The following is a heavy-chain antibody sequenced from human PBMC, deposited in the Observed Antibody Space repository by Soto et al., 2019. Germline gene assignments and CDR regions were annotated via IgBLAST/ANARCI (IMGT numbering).Heavy chain of an antibody. D-gene: IGHD2-8*02. CDR2: IKSKTDGGTT. V-gene: IGHV3-15*01. CDR1: GFTFSNAW. CDR3: TTEFLWGNTGGRPYPDY. Sequence: GGSLRLSCAASGFTFSNAWMSWVRQAPGKGLEWVGRIKSKTDGGTTDYAAPVKGRFTISRDDSKNTLYLQMNSLKTEDTAVYYCTTEFLWGNTGGRPYPDYWGQGTLVTVSS. J-gene: IGHJ4*02.